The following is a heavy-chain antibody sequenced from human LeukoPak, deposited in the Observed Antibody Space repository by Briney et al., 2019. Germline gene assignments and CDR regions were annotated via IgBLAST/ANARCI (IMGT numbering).Heavy chain of an antibody. CDR3: ARALAHCSSTSCSPLGLYYYYMDV. CDR2: IIPIFGTA. CDR1: GGTFSSYA. V-gene: IGHV1-69*05. Sequence: ASVKVSCKASGGTFSSYAISWVRQAPGQGLEWMGGIIPIFGTANYAQKFQGRVTITTDESTSTAYMELSSLRSEDTAVYYCARALAHCSSTSCSPLGLYYYYMDVWGKGTTVTVSS. D-gene: IGHD2-2*01. J-gene: IGHJ6*03.